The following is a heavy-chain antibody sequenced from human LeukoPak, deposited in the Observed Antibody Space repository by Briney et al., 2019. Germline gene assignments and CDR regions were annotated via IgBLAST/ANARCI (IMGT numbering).Heavy chain of an antibody. CDR2: IYSGDSDT. CDR1: GYSFTSYW. V-gene: IGHV5-51*01. Sequence: GDSLKISRKVSGYSFTSYWIGWVRQMSGKGLEWMGIIYSGDSDTRYSPCFQGQVTISADKSISTAYLKLSSLKASDTAMYYCARTRPNYGSGSYYSEMFDYWGQGTLVTVSS. J-gene: IGHJ4*02. CDR3: ARTRPNYGSGSYYSEMFDY. D-gene: IGHD3-10*01.